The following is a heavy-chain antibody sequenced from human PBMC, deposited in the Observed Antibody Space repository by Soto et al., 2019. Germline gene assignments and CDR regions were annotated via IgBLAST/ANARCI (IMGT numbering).Heavy chain of an antibody. CDR1: GFTFSSYA. J-gene: IGHJ6*02. Sequence: GGSLRLSCAASGFTFSSYAMHWVRQAPGKGLEWVAVISYDGSNKYYADSVKGRFTISRDNSKNTLYLQMNSLRAEDTAVYYCARASAKYCISTSCYAGEDYYYGMDVWGQGTTVTVS. CDR2: ISYDGSNK. CDR3: ARASAKYCISTSCYAGEDYYYGMDV. D-gene: IGHD2-2*01. V-gene: IGHV3-30-3*01.